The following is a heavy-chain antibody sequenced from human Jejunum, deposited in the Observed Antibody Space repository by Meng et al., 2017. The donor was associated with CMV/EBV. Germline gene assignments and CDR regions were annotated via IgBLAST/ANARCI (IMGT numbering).Heavy chain of an antibody. CDR1: GFPVRSNF. D-gene: IGHD6-6*01. Sequence: ASSGFPVRSNFLSWVRQAPGKGLEWVSVIYRDGNTYYADSVKGRFTISRDNSKNTLYLQMNSLRAEDTAVYYCARWYNSSSGFDYWGQGALVTVSS. J-gene: IGHJ4*02. V-gene: IGHV3-53*01. CDR3: ARWYNSSSGFDY. CDR2: IYRDGNT.